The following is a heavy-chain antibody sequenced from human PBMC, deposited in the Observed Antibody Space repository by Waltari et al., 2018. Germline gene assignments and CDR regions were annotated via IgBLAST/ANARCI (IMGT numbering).Heavy chain of an antibody. CDR2: IYHSGNT. J-gene: IGHJ6*03. CDR3: ARVADSSGLGYYNHYLMDV. V-gene: IGHV4-38-2*01. Sequence: QVQLQESGPGLVKPSETLSLTCGVSGYSIGSGYYWGWIRQPPGKGLEWMGSIYHSGNTYYNPSLKSRVTISVDTSRNQFSLNLKSVTATDTAVYYCARVADSSGLGYYNHYLMDVWGKGATVTVSS. CDR1: GYSIGSGYY. D-gene: IGHD6-19*01.